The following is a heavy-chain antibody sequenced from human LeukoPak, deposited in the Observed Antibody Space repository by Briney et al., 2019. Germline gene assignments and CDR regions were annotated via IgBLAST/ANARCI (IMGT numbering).Heavy chain of an antibody. J-gene: IGHJ4*02. D-gene: IGHD6-19*01. CDR3: ARAYSSGWHYFDY. V-gene: IGHV4-59*01. CDR2: IYYSGST. Sequence: PSETLSLTCTVSGGSISSYYWSWIRQPPGKGLEWIGYIYYSGSTNYNPSLKSRVTISVDTSKNQFSLKLSSVTAADTAVYYCARAYSSGWHYFDYWGQGTLVTVSS. CDR1: GGSISSYY.